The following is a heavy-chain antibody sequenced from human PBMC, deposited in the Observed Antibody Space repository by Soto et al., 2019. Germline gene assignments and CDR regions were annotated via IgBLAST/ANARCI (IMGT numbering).Heavy chain of an antibody. Sequence: GGSLRLSCAASGFTFSSYGMHWVRRAPGKGLEWVAVIWYDGSNKYYADSVKGRFTISRDNSKNTLYLQMNSLRAEDTAVYYCARDGRLYSSSRGEYYFDYWGQGTLVTVSS. V-gene: IGHV3-33*01. CDR1: GFTFSSYG. D-gene: IGHD6-6*01. CDR3: ARDGRLYSSSRGEYYFDY. J-gene: IGHJ4*02. CDR2: IWYDGSNK.